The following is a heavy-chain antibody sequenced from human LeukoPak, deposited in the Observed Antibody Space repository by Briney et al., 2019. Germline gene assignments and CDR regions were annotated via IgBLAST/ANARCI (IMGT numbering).Heavy chain of an antibody. D-gene: IGHD1-1*01. V-gene: IGHV3-9*01. CDR2: ISWNSGSI. CDR3: ARGDLDYYFDY. J-gene: IGHJ4*02. Sequence: GGSLRLSCAASGFTFSNAWMSWVRQAPGKGLEWVSGISWNSGSIGYADSVKGRFTISRDNAKNSLYLQMNSLRAEDTALYYCARGDLDYYFDYWGQGTLVTVSS. CDR1: GFTFSNAW.